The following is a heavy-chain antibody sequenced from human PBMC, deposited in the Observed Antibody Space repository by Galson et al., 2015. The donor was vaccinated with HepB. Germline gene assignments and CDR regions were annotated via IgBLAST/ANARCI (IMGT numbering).Heavy chain of an antibody. CDR1: GFTFSSYA. D-gene: IGHD3-16*02. V-gene: IGHV3-23*01. CDR3: AKTYYDYVWGSYHFDY. J-gene: IGHJ4*02. CDR2: ISGSGGST. Sequence: SLRLSCAASGFTFSSYAMSWVRQAPGKGLEWVSAISGSGGSTYYADSVKGRFTISRDNSKNTLYLQMNSLRAEDTAVYYCAKTYYDYVWGSYHFDYWGQGTLVTVSS.